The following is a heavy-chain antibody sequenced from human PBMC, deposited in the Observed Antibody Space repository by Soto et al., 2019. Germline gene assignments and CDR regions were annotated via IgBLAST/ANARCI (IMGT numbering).Heavy chain of an antibody. CDR1: GGSISSSSYY. D-gene: IGHD2-15*01. CDR3: VRGQSDCSGGSCYSNWFDP. Sequence: SETLSLTCTVSGGSISSSSYYWGWIRQPPGKGLEWIGSIYYSGSTYYNPSLKSRVTISVDTSKNQFSLKLSSVTAADTAVYYCVRGQSDCSGGSCYSNWFDPWGQGTLVTVSS. J-gene: IGHJ5*02. CDR2: IYYSGST. V-gene: IGHV4-39*01.